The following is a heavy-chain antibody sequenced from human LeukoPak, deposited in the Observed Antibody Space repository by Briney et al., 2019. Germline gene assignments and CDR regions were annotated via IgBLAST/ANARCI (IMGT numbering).Heavy chain of an antibody. J-gene: IGHJ4*02. CDR2: IIPIFGTA. D-gene: IGHD6-13*01. V-gene: IGHV1-69*05. Sequence: ASVKVSCKASGGTFSSYAISWVRQAPGQGLEWMGRIIPIFGTANSAQEFQGRVTITTDESTSTAYMELSSLRSEDTAVYYCAREEAAAALPFDYWGQGTLVTVSS. CDR3: AREEAAAALPFDY. CDR1: GGTFSSYA.